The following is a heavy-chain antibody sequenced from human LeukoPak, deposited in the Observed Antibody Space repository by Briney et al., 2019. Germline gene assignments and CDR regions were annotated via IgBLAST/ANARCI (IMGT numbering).Heavy chain of an antibody. D-gene: IGHD3-16*01. CDR1: GGSISSSIYY. CDR3: ASTQGDWFDP. V-gene: IGHV4-39*01. CDR2: IYYSGNS. Sequence: PSETLSLTCSVSGGSISSSIYYWGWIRQPPWKGLEWIGHIYYSGNSYYNPSLKSRVTMSVDTSKNQFSLKLSPVTAADTAVYYCASTQGDWFDPWGQGTLVTVSS. J-gene: IGHJ5*02.